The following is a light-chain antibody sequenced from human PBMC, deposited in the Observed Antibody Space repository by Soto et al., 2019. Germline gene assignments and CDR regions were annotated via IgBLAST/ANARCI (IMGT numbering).Light chain of an antibody. J-gene: IGKJ1*01. Sequence: DIQMTQSPSTLSASVGDRVTITCRASQSISSWLAWYQQKPGKAPKLLIYKASSLESGVPSRFSGSGSGTEFTLTLSSLQPDDFATYYCQQYNRPWTFGQGTKVEIK. V-gene: IGKV1-5*03. CDR3: QQYNRPWT. CDR1: QSISSW. CDR2: KAS.